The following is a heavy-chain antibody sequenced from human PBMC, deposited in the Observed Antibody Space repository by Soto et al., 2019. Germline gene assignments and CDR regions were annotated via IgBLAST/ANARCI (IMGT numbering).Heavy chain of an antibody. CDR3: ARDRGYGWIRRFSGMDV. CDR1: GFTFSSYA. CDR2: ISYDGSNK. J-gene: IGHJ6*02. V-gene: IGHV3-30-3*01. D-gene: IGHD1-1*01. Sequence: QVQLVESGGGVVQPGRSLRLSCAASGFTFSSYAMHWVRQAPGKGLEWVAVISYDGSNKYYADSVKGQFTISRDNSKNTLYLQMNSLRAEDTAVYYCARDRGYGWIRRFSGMDVWGQGTTVTVYS.